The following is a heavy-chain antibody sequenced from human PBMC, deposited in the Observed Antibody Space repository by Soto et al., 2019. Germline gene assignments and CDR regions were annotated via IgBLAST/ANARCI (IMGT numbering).Heavy chain of an antibody. CDR1: GGSISSYY. V-gene: IGHV4-59*01. J-gene: IGHJ4*02. D-gene: IGHD1-26*01. CDR2: IYYSGST. Sequence: SETLSLPCTVSGGSISSYYWSWIRQPPGKGLEWIGYIYYSGSTNYNPSLKSRVTISVDTSKNQFSLKLSSVTAADTAVYYCARDTRELRGVDYWGQGTLVTVSS. CDR3: ARDTRELRGVDY.